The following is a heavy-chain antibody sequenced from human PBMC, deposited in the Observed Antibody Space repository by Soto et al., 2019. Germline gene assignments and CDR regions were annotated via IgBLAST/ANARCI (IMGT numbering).Heavy chain of an antibody. V-gene: IGHV1-69*13. Sequence: SVKVSCKASGGTFNTYSISWVRQAPGQGLEWMGGIIPIYGAPIYAQNFEGRVTITADQSTSTGYMDLSSLTSEDTAVYYCARGLQGVAIATAIRDPWSPPPTGYYGMDVWGQGTTVTVSS. CDR3: ARGLQGVAIATAIRDPWSPPPTGYYGMDV. D-gene: IGHD2-2*02. J-gene: IGHJ6*02. CDR2: IIPIYGAP. CDR1: GGTFNTYS.